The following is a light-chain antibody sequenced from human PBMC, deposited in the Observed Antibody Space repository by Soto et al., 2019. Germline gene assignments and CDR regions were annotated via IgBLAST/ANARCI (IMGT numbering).Light chain of an antibody. CDR3: AAWDDSLNGHVV. Sequence: QSVLTQPPSASGTPGQRVTISCSGSNSNIGSNTVNWYQQLPGTAPKLLIYRNNQRPSGVPDRFSGSKSGTSASLAISGLQSEDEADYYCAAWDDSLNGHVVFGGGTKLTVL. V-gene: IGLV1-44*01. J-gene: IGLJ2*01. CDR2: RNN. CDR1: NSNIGSNT.